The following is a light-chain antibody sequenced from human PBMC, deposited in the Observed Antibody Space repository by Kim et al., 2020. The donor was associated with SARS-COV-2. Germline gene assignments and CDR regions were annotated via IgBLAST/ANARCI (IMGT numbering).Light chain of an antibody. Sequence: DIRLTQSPSTLSASVGDKVTITCRASQSISSWLSWYQQKPGKAPKLLIYDASSVESGVTSRFSGSGSGTEFTHSISSLQPDDFATYYCQQYKSYCRMFGQGTKVDIK. CDR2: DAS. J-gene: IGKJ1*01. CDR1: QSISSW. CDR3: QQYKSYCRM. V-gene: IGKV1-5*01.